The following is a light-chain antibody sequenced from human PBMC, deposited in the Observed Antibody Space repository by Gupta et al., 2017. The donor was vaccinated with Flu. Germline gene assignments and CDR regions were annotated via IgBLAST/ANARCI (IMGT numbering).Light chain of an antibody. Sequence: EVVLTQSPATLSLSPGEHATLSCRASNRVSSYLDWYQQKPGQAPRLLIYDASNRDTGIPARFSGSGSGKDXPLTISXREQEDFAVYYCQQRSNWPPFTFGXGTKLEIK. CDR2: DAS. CDR3: QQRSNWPPFT. V-gene: IGKV3-11*01. CDR1: NRVSSY. J-gene: IGKJ2*01.